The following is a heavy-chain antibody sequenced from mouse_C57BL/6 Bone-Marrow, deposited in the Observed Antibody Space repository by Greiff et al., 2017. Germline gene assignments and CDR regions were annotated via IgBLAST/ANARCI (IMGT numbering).Heavy chain of an antibody. V-gene: IGHV1-81*01. Sequence: VQLQQSGAELARPGASVKLSCKASGYTFTSYGISWVKQRTGQGLEWIGEIYPRSGNTYYNEEFKGKATLTADKSSSTAYMELRSLTSEDSAVYFCARSDYGNPYAMDYWGQGTSVTVSS. CDR1: GYTFTSYG. J-gene: IGHJ4*01. CDR3: ARSDYGNPYAMDY. CDR2: IYPRSGNT. D-gene: IGHD2-1*01.